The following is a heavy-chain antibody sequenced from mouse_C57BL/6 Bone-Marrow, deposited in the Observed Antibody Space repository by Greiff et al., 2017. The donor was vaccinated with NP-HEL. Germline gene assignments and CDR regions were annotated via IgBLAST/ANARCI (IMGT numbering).Heavy chain of an antibody. Sequence: DVKLQESGPGLVKPSQSLSLTCSVTGYSITSGYYWNWILQFPGNKLEWLGYISYDGSNNYNPSLKNRISITRDTSKNQFFLKLNSLTTEDTATYYCARSLYYGNSYYAMDYWGQGTSVTVSS. V-gene: IGHV3-6*01. D-gene: IGHD2-1*01. CDR3: ARSLYYGNSYYAMDY. J-gene: IGHJ4*01. CDR1: GYSITSGYY. CDR2: ISYDGSN.